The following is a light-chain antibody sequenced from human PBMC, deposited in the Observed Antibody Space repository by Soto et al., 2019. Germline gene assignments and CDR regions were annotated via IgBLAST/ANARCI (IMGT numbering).Light chain of an antibody. CDR3: QQYSRAPIP. J-gene: IGKJ5*01. CDR1: QSVFNNY. Sequence: EIALAQSPGTLSLSPGERATISCRASQSVFNNYLAWYQQKPGQAPRLLIYTASRRATGIPDRFSGSGSGTDFTLTISRLEPEDSAVYYCQQYSRAPIPFGQGTRLEI. CDR2: TAS. V-gene: IGKV3-20*01.